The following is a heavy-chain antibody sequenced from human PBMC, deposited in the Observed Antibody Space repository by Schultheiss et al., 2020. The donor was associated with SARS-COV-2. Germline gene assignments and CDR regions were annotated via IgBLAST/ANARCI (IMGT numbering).Heavy chain of an antibody. Sequence: SETLSLTCTVSGGSISSYYWSWIRQPPGKGLEWIGYIYYSGSTNYNPSLKSRVTISVDTSKNQFSLKLSSVTAADTAVYYCARSLPLFGVVTTEYPDDYYYYGMDVWGQGTTVTVSS. V-gene: IGHV4-59*01. J-gene: IGHJ6*02. CDR2: IYYSGST. CDR3: ARSLPLFGVVTTEYPDDYYYYGMDV. D-gene: IGHD3-3*01. CDR1: GGSISSYY.